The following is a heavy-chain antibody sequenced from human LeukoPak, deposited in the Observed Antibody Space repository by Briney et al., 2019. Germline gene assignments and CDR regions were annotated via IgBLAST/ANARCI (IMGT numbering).Heavy chain of an antibody. J-gene: IGHJ4*02. CDR3: ARGGYSYGSSYFDY. CDR1: GFTFSSYS. D-gene: IGHD5-18*01. CDR2: ISSSSSYI. V-gene: IGHV3-21*01. Sequence: GGSLRLSCAASGFTFSSYSMNWVRQAPGKGLEWVSSISSSSSYIYYADSVKGRFTISRDNAKNSLYLQMNSLRAEDTAVYYCARGGYSYGSSYFDYWGQGALVTVSS.